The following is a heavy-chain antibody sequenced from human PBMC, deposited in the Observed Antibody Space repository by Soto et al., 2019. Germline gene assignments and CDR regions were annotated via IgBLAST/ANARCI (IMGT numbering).Heavy chain of an antibody. CDR1: VGKVSRSR. D-gene: IGHD3-9*01. J-gene: IGHJ1*01. Sequence: AASVGKVSRSRRSWVHQNTGKGLEWVSSISSSSSYIYYADSVKGRFTISRDNAKNSLYLQMNSLRAEDTAVYYCARDHILTGNSNPAYRGHRTSVLV. CDR3: ARDHILTGNSNPAY. CDR2: ISSSSSYI. V-gene: IGHV3-21*01.